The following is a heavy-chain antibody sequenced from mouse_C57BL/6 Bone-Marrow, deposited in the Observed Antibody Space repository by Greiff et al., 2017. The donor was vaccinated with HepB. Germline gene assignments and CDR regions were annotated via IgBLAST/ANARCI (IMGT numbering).Heavy chain of an antibody. CDR2: IWSGGST. V-gene: IGHV2-2*01. Sequence: VQLQESGPGLVQPSQSLSITCTVSGFSLTSYGVHWVRQSPGQGLEWLGVIWSGGSTDYNAAFISRLSISKDNSTSQVFFKMNSLQADDTAIYYCADGGLYWYFDVWGTGTTVTVSS. J-gene: IGHJ1*03. D-gene: IGHD2-4*01. CDR3: ADGGLYWYFDV. CDR1: GFSLTSYG.